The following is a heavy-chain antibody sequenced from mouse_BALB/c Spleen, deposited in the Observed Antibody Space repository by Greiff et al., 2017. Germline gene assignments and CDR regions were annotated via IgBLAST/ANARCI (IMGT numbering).Heavy chain of an antibody. CDR3: ARKDYRYDGYAMDY. D-gene: IGHD2-14*01. Sequence: VKVVESGPELVKPGASVKISCKASGYAFSSSWMNWVKQRPGQGLEWIGRIYPGDGDTNYNGKFKGKATLTADKSSSTAYMQLSSLTSVDSAVYFCARKDYRYDGYAMDYWGQGTSVTVSS. V-gene: IGHV1-82*01. J-gene: IGHJ4*01. CDR2: IYPGDGDT. CDR1: GYAFSSSW.